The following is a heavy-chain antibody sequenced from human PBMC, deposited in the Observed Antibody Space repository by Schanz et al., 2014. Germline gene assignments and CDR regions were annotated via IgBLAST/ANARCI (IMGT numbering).Heavy chain of an antibody. Sequence: QVQLVDSGGGLVKPGGSLRLSCAASGFTFISYDIHWVRQAPGKGLEWVAVIRYDGRNKNFVESVKGRFTISRDNSKNTLYLQMNSLRAEDTAVYYCAREDCSATSCYFRYWGQGTLVTVSS. J-gene: IGHJ4*02. CDR2: IRYDGRNK. D-gene: IGHD2-21*01. CDR1: GFTFISYD. V-gene: IGHV3-33*08. CDR3: AREDCSATSCYFRY.